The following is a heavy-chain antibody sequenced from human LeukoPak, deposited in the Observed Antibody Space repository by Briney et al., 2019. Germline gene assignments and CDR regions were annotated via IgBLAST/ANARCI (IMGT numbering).Heavy chain of an antibody. CDR1: GXTFSSYS. V-gene: IGHV3-48*02. CDR3: ARGPRSYDILTGYYPTDAFDI. J-gene: IGHJ3*02. D-gene: IGHD3-9*01. CDR2: ISSSSSTI. Sequence: PGGSLRLSCAASGXTFSSYSVNWVRQAPGKGLEWVSYISSSSSTIYYADSVKGRFTISRDNAKNSLYLQMNSLRDEDTAVYYCARGPRSYDILTGYYPTDAFDIWGQGTMVTVSS.